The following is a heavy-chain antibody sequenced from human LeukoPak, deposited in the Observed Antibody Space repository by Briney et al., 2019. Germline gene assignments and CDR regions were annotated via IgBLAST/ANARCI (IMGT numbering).Heavy chain of an antibody. CDR1: GGSISSGSYY. CDR3: ASQYYDILTGYYGDAFDI. D-gene: IGHD3-9*01. V-gene: IGHV4-61*02. Sequence: PSQTLSLTCTVSGGSISSGSYYWSWIRQPAGKGLEWIGRIYTSGSTNYNPSLKSRVTISVDTSKNQFSLKLSSVTAADTAVYYCASQYYDILTGYYGDAFDIWGQGTMVTVSS. J-gene: IGHJ3*02. CDR2: IYTSGST.